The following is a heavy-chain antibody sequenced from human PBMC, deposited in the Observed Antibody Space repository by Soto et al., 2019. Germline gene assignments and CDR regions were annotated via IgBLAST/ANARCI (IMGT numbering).Heavy chain of an antibody. D-gene: IGHD6-19*01. J-gene: IGHJ4*02. CDR3: AKDSISRAVAGFCPCY. Sequence: GGSLRLSCAASGFIFSDFAMHWVRQAPGKGLEWVAVISYDGSNKYYADSVKGRFTISRDNSKNTLYLQMNSLRAEDTAVYYCAKDSISRAVAGFCPCYWGQGTLVTVSS. CDR2: ISYDGSNK. V-gene: IGHV3-30-3*02. CDR1: GFIFSDFA.